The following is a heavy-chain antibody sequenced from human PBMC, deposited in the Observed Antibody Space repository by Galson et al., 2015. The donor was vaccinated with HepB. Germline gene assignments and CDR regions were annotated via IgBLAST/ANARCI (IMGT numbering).Heavy chain of an antibody. CDR2: IKHDGSAS. Sequence: SLRLSCAASGFTFSSYWMSWVRQAPGKGLQWVGNIKHDGSASHYVASVKGRFTISRDNSKNTLYLQMNSLRAEDTAVYYCARDRRDYYYYYYMDVWGKGTTVTVSS. D-gene: IGHD1-14*01. V-gene: IGHV3-7*03. CDR3: ARDRRDYYYYYYMDV. J-gene: IGHJ6*03. CDR1: GFTFSSYW.